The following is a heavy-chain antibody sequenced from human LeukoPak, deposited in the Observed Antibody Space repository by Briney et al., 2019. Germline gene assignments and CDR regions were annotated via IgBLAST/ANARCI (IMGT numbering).Heavy chain of an antibody. J-gene: IGHJ4*02. D-gene: IGHD2-8*01. Sequence: PGGSLRLSCAASGFTFSRSGMHWVRQAPGKGLEWVAFIPYDGSVKYYADAVKGRFTISRDNSNNALLLQMSSLRVEDTAVYYCAEEDHIGYCTDGLCSSLDSWGQGTLVTVSS. CDR1: GFTFSRSG. CDR2: IPYDGSVK. CDR3: AEEDHIGYCTDGLCSSLDS. V-gene: IGHV3-30*02.